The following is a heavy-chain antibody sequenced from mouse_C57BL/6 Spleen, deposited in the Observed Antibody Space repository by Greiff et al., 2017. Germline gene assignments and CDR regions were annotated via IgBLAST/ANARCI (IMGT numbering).Heavy chain of an antibody. CDR1: GFNIKDDY. CDR2: IDPENGDT. Sequence: VQLQQSGAELVRPGASVKLSCTASGFNIKDDYMHWVKQRPEQGLEWIGWIDPENGDTEYASKFQGKATITADTSSNTAYLQLSSLTSEDTAVYYCTTPRGYDYARGYYAMDYWGQGTSVTVSS. V-gene: IGHV14-4*01. D-gene: IGHD2-4*01. CDR3: TTPRGYDYARGYYAMDY. J-gene: IGHJ4*01.